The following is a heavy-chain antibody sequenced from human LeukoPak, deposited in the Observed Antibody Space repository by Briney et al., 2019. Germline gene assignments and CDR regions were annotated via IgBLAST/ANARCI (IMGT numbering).Heavy chain of an antibody. V-gene: IGHV4-59*08. CDR2: IYYSGST. D-gene: IGHD6-6*01. Sequence: PSETLSLTCTVSGGSISSYYWSWIRQPPGKGLEWIGYIYYSGSTNYNPSLKSRVTISVDTSKNQFSLKLSSVTAADTAVYYCASSEYSSSGPYYYYYGMDVWGQGTTVTVSS. CDR3: ASSEYSSSGPYYYYYGMDV. J-gene: IGHJ6*02. CDR1: GGSISSYY.